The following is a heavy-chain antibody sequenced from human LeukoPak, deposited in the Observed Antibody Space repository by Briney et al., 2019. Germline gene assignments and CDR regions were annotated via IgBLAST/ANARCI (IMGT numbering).Heavy chain of an antibody. J-gene: IGHJ4*02. V-gene: IGHV3-23*01. Sequence: QTRGSLRLSCAASGFTFSNYAMSWVRQAPGKGLEWVSAVSGRDDSTYYADSVKGRFTISRDTSKNTLYLQMNSLRAEDTAVYYCAKWGDYDILTGYYDSDYWGQGTLVTVSS. CDR1: GFTFSNYA. CDR3: AKWGDYDILTGYYDSDY. D-gene: IGHD3-9*01. CDR2: VSGRDDST.